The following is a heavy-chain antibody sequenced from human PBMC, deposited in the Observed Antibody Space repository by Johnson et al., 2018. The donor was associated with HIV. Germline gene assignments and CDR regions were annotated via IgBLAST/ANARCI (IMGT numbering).Heavy chain of an antibody. J-gene: IGHJ3*02. D-gene: IGHD1-26*01. Sequence: QVQLVESGGGVVQPGRSLRLSCAASGFIFSTYAMHWVRQVPGKGLEWVALISYDGTDKYYADSVKGRFTISRENAKNSLYLQMNSLRVGDTAVYYCVREGSGIAGGGAFDIWGQGTMVTVSS. V-gene: IGHV3-30*03. CDR1: GFIFSTYA. CDR2: ISYDGTDK. CDR3: VREGSGIAGGGAFDI.